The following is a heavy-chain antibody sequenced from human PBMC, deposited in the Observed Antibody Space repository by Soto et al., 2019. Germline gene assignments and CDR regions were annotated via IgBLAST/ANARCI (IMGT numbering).Heavy chain of an antibody. J-gene: IGHJ6*02. V-gene: IGHV4-59*08. Sequence: ASETLSLTCTVSGGSISSYYWSWIRQPPGKGLEWIGYIYYSGSTNYNPSLQSRVTISVDTSKNQFSLKLSSVTATDTAVYYCAGEGTWSKYYYYGMDVWGQGNTVTVSS. D-gene: IGHD1-1*01. CDR1: GGSISSYY. CDR3: AGEGTWSKYYYYGMDV. CDR2: IYYSGST.